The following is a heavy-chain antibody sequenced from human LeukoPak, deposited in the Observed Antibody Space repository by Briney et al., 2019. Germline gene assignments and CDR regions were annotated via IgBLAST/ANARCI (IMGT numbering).Heavy chain of an antibody. CDR1: GFTISSQW. V-gene: IGHV3-7*01. J-gene: IGHJ5*02. CDR2: INQDGSEK. D-gene: IGHD5-12*01. Sequence: GGSLRLSCAASGFTISSQWMSWVRQAPGKGLEWVANINQDGSEKYYVDSVKGRFTISRDNSKNTLYLQMNSLRAEDTAVYYCAKRGYDYFTNWFDPWGQGTLVTVSS. CDR3: AKRGYDYFTNWFDP.